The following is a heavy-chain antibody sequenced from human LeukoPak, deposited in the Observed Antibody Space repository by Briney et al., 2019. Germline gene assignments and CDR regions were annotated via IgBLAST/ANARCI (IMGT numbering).Heavy chain of an antibody. CDR3: ARDVYYDSSGSGYFDY. Sequence: ASVKVSCKASGYTFTSYGISWVRRAPGQGLEWMGWISAYNGNTNYAQKLQGRVSMTTDTSTSTAYMELRSLRSDDTAVYYCARDVYYDSSGSGYFDYWGQGTLVTVSS. V-gene: IGHV1-18*01. CDR2: ISAYNGNT. D-gene: IGHD3-22*01. J-gene: IGHJ4*02. CDR1: GYTFTSYG.